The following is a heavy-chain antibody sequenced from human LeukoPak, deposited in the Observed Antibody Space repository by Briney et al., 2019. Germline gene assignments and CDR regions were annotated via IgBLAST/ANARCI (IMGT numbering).Heavy chain of an antibody. J-gene: IGHJ4*02. CDR3: ARLGYCGSTSCTQFDY. V-gene: IGHV5-51*01. Sequence: PGESLKISCKGSGYRFSSNWIGWVRQMPGKGLEWMGIIYPGDSDTRYSPSFQGQVTISADKSISTAFLQWSSLKASDTAMYYCARLGYCGSTSCTQFDYWGQGTLVTVSS. CDR2: IYPGDSDT. CDR1: GYRFSSNW. D-gene: IGHD2-2*01.